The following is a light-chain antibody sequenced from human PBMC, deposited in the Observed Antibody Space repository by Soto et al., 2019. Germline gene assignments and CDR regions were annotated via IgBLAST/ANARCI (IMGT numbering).Light chain of an antibody. CDR2: EAS. CDR3: HQRQSWPRT. J-gene: IGKJ1*01. CDR1: QSVSNF. Sequence: EIVMTQSPATLSVSPGERATLSCRASQSVSNFLAWYQQKPGQAPRLLIYEASNRATGIPDRFSASGSGTDFTLTISDVQPEDFALYYCHQRQSWPRTFGQGTKVDIK. V-gene: IGKV3-11*01.